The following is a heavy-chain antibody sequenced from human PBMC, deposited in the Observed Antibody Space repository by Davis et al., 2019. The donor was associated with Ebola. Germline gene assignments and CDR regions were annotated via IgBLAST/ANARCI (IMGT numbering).Heavy chain of an antibody. Sequence: GESLKISCAASGFTFSSYAMSWVRQAPGKGLEWVSAISGSGGSTYYADSVKGRFTISRDNSKNTLYLQMNSLRAEDTAVYYCASLVLTDVWGMDVWCQGTTVTVSS. J-gene: IGHJ6*02. CDR2: ISGSGGST. V-gene: IGHV3-23*01. CDR3: ASLVLTDVWGMDV. D-gene: IGHD3-9*01. CDR1: GFTFSSYA.